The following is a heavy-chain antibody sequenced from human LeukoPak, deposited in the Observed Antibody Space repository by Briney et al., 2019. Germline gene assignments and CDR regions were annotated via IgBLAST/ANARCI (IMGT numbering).Heavy chain of an antibody. CDR2: IYYSGST. V-gene: IGHV4-30-4*01. D-gene: IGHD3-22*01. CDR3: AREDYDGTSDAFDI. J-gene: IGHJ3*02. CDR1: GGSISSGDYY. Sequence: PSQTLSLTCTVSGGSISSGDYYWSWIRQPPGKGLEWIGYIYYSGSTYYNPSLKSRVTISVDTSKNQFSLKLSSVTAADTAVYYCAREDYDGTSDAFDIWGQGTMVTVSS.